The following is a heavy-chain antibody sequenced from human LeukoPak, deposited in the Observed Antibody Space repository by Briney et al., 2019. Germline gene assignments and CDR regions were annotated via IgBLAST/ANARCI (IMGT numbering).Heavy chain of an antibody. CDR1: GYTFTSYG. CDR2: INAGNGNT. D-gene: IGHD1-26*01. J-gene: IGHJ4*02. CDR3: ARALVGATPPLDY. Sequence: ASVKVSCKASGYTFTSYGISWVRQAPGQGLEWMGWINAGNGNTKYSQKFQGRVTITRDTSASTAYMELSSLRSEDTAVYYCARALVGATPPLDYWGQGTLVTVSS. V-gene: IGHV1-3*01.